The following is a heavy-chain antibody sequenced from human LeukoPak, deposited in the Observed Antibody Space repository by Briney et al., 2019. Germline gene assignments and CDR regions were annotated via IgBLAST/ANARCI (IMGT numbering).Heavy chain of an antibody. CDR1: GFTFSSYS. J-gene: IGHJ4*02. D-gene: IGHD2-21*01. Sequence: GGSLRLSCAASGFTFSSYSMNWVRQAPGKGLEWVSSISSSSSYIYYADSVKGRFTISRDNAKNSLYLQMNSLRAEDTAVYYCARFKGPKVDSSADYWGQGTLVTVSS. CDR3: ARFKGPKVDSSADY. V-gene: IGHV3-21*01. CDR2: ISSSSSYI.